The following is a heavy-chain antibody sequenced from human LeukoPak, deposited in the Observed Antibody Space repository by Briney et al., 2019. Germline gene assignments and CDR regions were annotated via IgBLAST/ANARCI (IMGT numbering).Heavy chain of an antibody. J-gene: IGHJ4*02. Sequence: PGGSLRLSCAASGFTVSSNYMSWVRQAPGKGLEWVSVIYSGGSTYYADSVKGRFTISRDNSKNTLYLQMNSLRAEDTAVYYCARRGAYYDILTGLFYFDYWGQGTLVTVSS. CDR3: ARRGAYYDILTGLFYFDY. CDR1: GFTVSSNY. D-gene: IGHD3-9*01. CDR2: IYSGGST. V-gene: IGHV3-53*01.